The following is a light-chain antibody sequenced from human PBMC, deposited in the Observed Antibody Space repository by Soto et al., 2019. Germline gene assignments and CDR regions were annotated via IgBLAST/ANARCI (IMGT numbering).Light chain of an antibody. CDR3: QEYTTFSRT. CDR2: DAS. Sequence: DIQMTQSPSTLSASVGDRVTITCWASQSISSWLAWYQQKPGKAPKVLIRDASTLESGVPSRFSGGGSGTEFTLTITSLQPDDFATYYCQEYTTFSRTFGQGTKV. V-gene: IGKV1-5*01. J-gene: IGKJ1*01. CDR1: QSISSW.